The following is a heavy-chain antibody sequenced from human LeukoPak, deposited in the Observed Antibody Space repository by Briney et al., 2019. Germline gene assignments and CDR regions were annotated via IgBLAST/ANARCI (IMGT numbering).Heavy chain of an antibody. Sequence: ASVKVSCTASGYTFTAYYMHWVRQAPGQGLEWMGWINPNSGGTNYAQKFQGRVTMTRDTSISTAYMELSRLRSDDTAVYYCARGGYYDSSGYYSFDYWGQGTLVTVSS. D-gene: IGHD3-22*01. CDR2: INPNSGGT. V-gene: IGHV1-2*02. J-gene: IGHJ4*02. CDR3: ARGGYYDSSGYYSFDY. CDR1: GYTFTAYY.